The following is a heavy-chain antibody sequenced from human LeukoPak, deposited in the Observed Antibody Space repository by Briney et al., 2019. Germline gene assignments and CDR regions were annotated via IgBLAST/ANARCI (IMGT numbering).Heavy chain of an antibody. CDR2: INWNGGRT. D-gene: IGHD5-18*01. Sequence: LTGGSLRLSCAACGFTFGEYGMSWVRQAPGKGPEWVSGINWNGGRTGYAASVEGRFTISRDNDRNSLYLQMNSLRAEDTAWYHCARGRGYRYGGDAFDIWGQGTMVTVSS. J-gene: IGHJ3*02. CDR1: GFTFGEYG. V-gene: IGHV3-20*01. CDR3: ARGRGYRYGGDAFDI.